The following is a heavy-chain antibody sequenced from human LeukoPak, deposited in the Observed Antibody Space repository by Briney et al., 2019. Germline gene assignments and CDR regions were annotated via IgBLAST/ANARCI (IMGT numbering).Heavy chain of an antibody. J-gene: IGHJ4*02. CDR2: ISGSGGST. CDR3: AKDACSGGSCYSDY. Sequence: GGSLRLSCAASGFTFSSYAMSWVRQAPGKGLEWVSAISGSGGSTYYADSVEGRFTISRDNSKNTLYLQMNSLRAEDTAVYYCAKDACSGGSCYSDYWGQGTLVTVSS. D-gene: IGHD2-15*01. V-gene: IGHV3-23*01. CDR1: GFTFSSYA.